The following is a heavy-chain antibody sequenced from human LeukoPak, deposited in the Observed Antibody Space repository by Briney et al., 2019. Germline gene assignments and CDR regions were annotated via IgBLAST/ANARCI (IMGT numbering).Heavy chain of an antibody. V-gene: IGHV3-7*03. CDR2: IKQDESEK. Sequence: GGSLRLSCAASGFTFSTSLMSWVRQAPGKGLEWVVNIKQDESEKYYVDSVKGRFTISRDNAKNSLYLQMNSLRAEDTAVYYCARGFPVPNWFDPWGQGTRVTVSS. CDR3: ARGFPVPNWFDP. J-gene: IGHJ5*02. CDR1: GFTFSTSL. D-gene: IGHD2-8*01.